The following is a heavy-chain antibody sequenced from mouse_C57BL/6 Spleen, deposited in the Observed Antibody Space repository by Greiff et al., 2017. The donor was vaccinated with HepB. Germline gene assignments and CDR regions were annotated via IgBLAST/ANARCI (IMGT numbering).Heavy chain of an antibody. CDR2: IWSDGST. D-gene: IGHD2-1*01. J-gene: IGHJ4*01. V-gene: IGHV2-6*03. CDR3: ARRGDYGNYGAMDY. CDR1: GFSLTSYG. Sequence: VQLKESGPGLVAPSQSLSITCTVSGFSLTSYGVHWVRQPPGKGLEWLVVIWSDGSTTYNSALKSRLSISKDNSKSQVFLKMNSLQTDDTAMYYCARRGDYGNYGAMDYWGQGTSVTVSS.